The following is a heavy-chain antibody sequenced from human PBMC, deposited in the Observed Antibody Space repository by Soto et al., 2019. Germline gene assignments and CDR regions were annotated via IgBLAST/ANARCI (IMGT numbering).Heavy chain of an antibody. CDR1: GQSFSGHS. D-gene: IGHD1-1*01. J-gene: IGHJ4*02. CDR3: ARGSGIVALPGELEDVKYDY. Sequence: HVQLQQWGAGLVKPSETLSLSCAVYGQSFSGHSWAWIRQPPGKGLEWIGEINESGSTYYNPSLKSRVTISTDTSKNQFSLKLSSVSAADTAAYFCARGSGIVALPGELEDVKYDYWGQGTLVNVSS. V-gene: IGHV4-34*01. CDR2: INESGST.